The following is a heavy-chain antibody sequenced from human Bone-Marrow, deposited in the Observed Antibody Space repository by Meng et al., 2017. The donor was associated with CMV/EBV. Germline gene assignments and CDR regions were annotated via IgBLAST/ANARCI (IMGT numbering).Heavy chain of an antibody. V-gene: IGHV3-48*04. Sequence: GESLKISCAASGFTFSSYSMNWVRQAPGKGLEWVSYISSSSTIYYADSVKGRFTISRDNAKNSLYLQMNSLRPEDTAVYYCARVPSTVTTGWEDYWGQGTLVTVSS. CDR2: ISSSSTI. J-gene: IGHJ4*02. CDR1: GFTFSSYS. CDR3: ARVPSTVTTGWEDY. D-gene: IGHD4-17*01.